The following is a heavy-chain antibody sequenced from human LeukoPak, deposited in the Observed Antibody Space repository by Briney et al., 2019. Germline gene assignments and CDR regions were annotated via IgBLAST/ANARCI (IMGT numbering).Heavy chain of an antibody. V-gene: IGHV1-46*01. CDR1: GYTFISNN. CDR3: ARDRGSGRGWFDP. J-gene: IGHJ5*02. Sequence: ASVKVSCKASGYTFISNNMHWMRQAPGQGPEWMAILKPSSGSATYAQKFQGRLTVTRDMSTGTVYMELGTLRSEDTAVYYCARDRGSGRGWFDPWGQGTLVTVSS. CDR2: LKPSSGSA. D-gene: IGHD3-10*01.